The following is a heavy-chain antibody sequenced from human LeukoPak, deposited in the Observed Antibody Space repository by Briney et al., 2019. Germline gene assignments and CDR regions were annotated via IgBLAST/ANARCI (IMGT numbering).Heavy chain of an antibody. CDR1: GFTFNNYA. V-gene: IGHV3-64D*06. J-gene: IGHJ6*02. Sequence: GGSLRLSCSASGFTFNNYAMHWVRQAPGKGLEYVSGISSNGGSTYYADSVKGRFIISRDNSKNTLYLQMSSLRAEDTAVYYCVKDSDCRSTSCYALFMDVWGQGTTVTVSS. CDR3: VKDSDCRSTSCYALFMDV. D-gene: IGHD2-2*01. CDR2: ISSNGGST.